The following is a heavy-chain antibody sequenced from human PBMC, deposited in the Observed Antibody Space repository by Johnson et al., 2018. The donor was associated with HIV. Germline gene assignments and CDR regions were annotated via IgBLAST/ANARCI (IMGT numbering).Heavy chain of an antibody. V-gene: IGHV3-13*01. CDR1: GFSFSSYD. Sequence: VQLVESGGGVVQPGRSLRLSCAASGFSFSSYDMHWVRQATGKGLEWVSAIGTAGDTYYPGSVKGRFTISRDNSKNSLYLQMSSLRVEDTAGYFCARDLDTGGAIGAFDIWGQGTMVTVSS. J-gene: IGHJ3*02. CDR2: IGTAGDT. CDR3: ARDLDTGGAIGAFDI. D-gene: IGHD3-10*01.